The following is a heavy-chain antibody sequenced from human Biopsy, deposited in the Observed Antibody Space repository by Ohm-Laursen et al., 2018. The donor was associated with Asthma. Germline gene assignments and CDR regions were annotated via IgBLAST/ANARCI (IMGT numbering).Heavy chain of an antibody. CDR2: ISNDGSSK. D-gene: IGHD2-21*02. J-gene: IGHJ4*02. CDR1: GFTFSSYG. Sequence: SLRLSCAAPGFTFSSYGMHWVRQAPGKGLEWVALISNDGSSKYYADSVKGRFTISRDISKNTLYLQMNSLRAEDTAVYYCARSDCGSGGYCYIPFYFWGQGTLVTVSS. CDR3: ARSDCGSGGYCYIPFYF. V-gene: IGHV3-30*03.